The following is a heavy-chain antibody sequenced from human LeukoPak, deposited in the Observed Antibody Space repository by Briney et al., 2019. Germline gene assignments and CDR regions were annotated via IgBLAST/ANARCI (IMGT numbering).Heavy chain of an antibody. J-gene: IGHJ6*03. CDR3: AKASIYYYMDV. CDR2: ISYDGSNK. Sequence: PGGSLRLSCAASGFTFSSYAMHWVRQAPGKGLEWVAVISYDGSNKYYADSVKGRFTISRDNSKNTLYLQMNNVRAEDTAVYYCAKASIYYYMDVWGRGTTVTVS. D-gene: IGHD2/OR15-2a*01. V-gene: IGHV3-30-3*01. CDR1: GFTFSSYA.